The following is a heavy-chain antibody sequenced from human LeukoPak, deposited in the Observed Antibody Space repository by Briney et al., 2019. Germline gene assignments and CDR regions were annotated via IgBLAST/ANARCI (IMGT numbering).Heavy chain of an antibody. CDR3: ARVSDYSDSSGYLNLATYAFDI. Sequence: SETLSLTCTVSGGSISSYYWGWIRQPPGKGLEWIGGIYYIGSTYYNPSLKSRVTISVDTSKNKFSLKLSSVTAADTAVYYCARVSDYSDSSGYLNLATYAFDIWGQGTMVTVSS. V-gene: IGHV4-39*07. CDR2: IYYIGST. CDR1: GGSISSYY. D-gene: IGHD3-22*01. J-gene: IGHJ3*02.